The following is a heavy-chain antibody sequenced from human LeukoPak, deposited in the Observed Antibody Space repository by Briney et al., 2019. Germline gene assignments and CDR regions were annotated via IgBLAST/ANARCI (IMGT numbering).Heavy chain of an antibody. CDR1: GFTFDDYA. CDR2: ISWNSGSI. Sequence: GRSLRLSCAASGFTFDDYAMHWVRQAPGKGLEWVSGISWNSGSIGYADSVKGRFTISRDNAKNSLYLQMNSLRAEDTALYYCARDLRSQWELLGLDYWGQGTLVTVSS. V-gene: IGHV3-9*01. D-gene: IGHD1-26*01. CDR3: ARDLRSQWELLGLDY. J-gene: IGHJ4*02.